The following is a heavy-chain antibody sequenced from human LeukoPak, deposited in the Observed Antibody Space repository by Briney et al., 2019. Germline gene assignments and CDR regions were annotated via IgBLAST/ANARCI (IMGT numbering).Heavy chain of an antibody. CDR2: LNWNSGTR. Sequence: GGSLRLSCAASGFTFDEYAMHWLRQAPGKGLEWVAGLNWNSGTRGYADSVKGRFTISRDNAKNTLYLQMNSLTAEDTAVYFCARSSGWGFDYWGQGALVTVSS. D-gene: IGHD6-19*01. J-gene: IGHJ4*02. V-gene: IGHV3-9*01. CDR3: ARSSGWGFDY. CDR1: GFTFDEYA.